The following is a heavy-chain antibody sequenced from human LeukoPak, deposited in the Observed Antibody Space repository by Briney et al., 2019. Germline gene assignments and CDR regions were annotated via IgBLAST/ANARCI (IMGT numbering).Heavy chain of an antibody. V-gene: IGHV3-15*01. D-gene: IGHD4-17*01. J-gene: IGHJ4*02. CDR1: GFTFSNAW. CDR2: IKSKTDGGTT. CDR3: TTVPPWVTTGYFNY. Sequence: GGSLRLSCATSGFTFSNAWMSWVRQAPGKGLEWVGRIKSKTDGGTTEYAAPVRGRFTISGDDSKNTVYLQMNSLKIDDTAVYYCTTVPPWVTTGYFNYWGQGTLVTVSS.